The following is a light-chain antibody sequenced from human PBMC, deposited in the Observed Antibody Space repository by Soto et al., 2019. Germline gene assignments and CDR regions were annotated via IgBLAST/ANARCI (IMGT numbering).Light chain of an antibody. Sequence: EIVLTQSPGTLSLSPGERATLSCRASQSVRSSYLAWYQQKPGQAPRLLIYGASNRATGIPGRFSGSGSGTDFTLTISRLEPEDFAVYYCQQYGSSGTFGQGTKVDIK. J-gene: IGKJ1*01. CDR3: QQYGSSGT. V-gene: IGKV3-20*01. CDR2: GAS. CDR1: QSVRSSY.